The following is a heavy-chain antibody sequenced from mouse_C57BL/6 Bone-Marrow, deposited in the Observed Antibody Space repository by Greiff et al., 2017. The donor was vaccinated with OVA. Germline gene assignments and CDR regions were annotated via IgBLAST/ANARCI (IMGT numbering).Heavy chain of an antibody. V-gene: IGHV5-17*01. Sequence: EVKLVESGGGLVKPGGSLKLSCAASGFTFSDYGMHWVRQAPEKGLEWVAYISSGSSTIYYADTVKGRFTISRDNAKNTLFLQMTSLRSEDTAMYYCARGRGGVPYYFDDWGQGTTLTVSS. CDR3: ARGRGGVPYYFDD. CDR1: GFTFSDYG. CDR2: ISSGSSTI. J-gene: IGHJ2*01.